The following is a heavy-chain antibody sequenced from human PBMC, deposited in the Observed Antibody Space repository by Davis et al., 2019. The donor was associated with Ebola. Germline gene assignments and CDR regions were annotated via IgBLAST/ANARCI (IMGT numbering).Heavy chain of an antibody. J-gene: IGHJ4*02. V-gene: IGHV3-30*18. D-gene: IGHD5-12*01. CDR1: GFTFSSYG. CDR2: ISYDGSNK. Sequence: GESLKISCAASGFTFSSYGMHWVRQAPGKGLEWVAVISYDGSNKYYADSVKGRFTISRDNSKNTLYLQMNSLRAEDTAVYYCAKASYDGYFDYWGQGTLVTVSS. CDR3: AKASYDGYFDY.